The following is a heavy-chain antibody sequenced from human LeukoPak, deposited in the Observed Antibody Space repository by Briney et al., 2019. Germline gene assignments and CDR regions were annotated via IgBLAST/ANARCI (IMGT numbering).Heavy chain of an antibody. CDR2: ISSSGSII. CDR1: GLIFSDYY. Sequence: GGSLRLSCAASGLIFSDYYMSWIRQAPGKGLEWVSYISSSGSIIYYADSVKGRFTISRDNAKNSLYLQMDSLRAEDTAVYYCARDQYYDFWSGHRTFDYWGQGTLVTVSS. D-gene: IGHD3-3*01. CDR3: ARDQYYDFWSGHRTFDY. V-gene: IGHV3-11*04. J-gene: IGHJ4*02.